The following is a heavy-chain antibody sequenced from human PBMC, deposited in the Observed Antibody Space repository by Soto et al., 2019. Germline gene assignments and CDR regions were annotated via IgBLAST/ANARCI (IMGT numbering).Heavy chain of an antibody. CDR1: SGSITSSNW. CDR3: ARNRYGGYDFDF. CDR2: VSHSGST. D-gene: IGHD5-12*01. Sequence: QVQLQESGPGLVKPSGTLSLTCAVSSGSITSSNWWSWVRQPPGKGLEWSREVSHSGSTNYIPSLKRRVTISVDKSRNLFSLRLNSVTAADTAVYYCARNRYGGYDFDFWGQGTLVTVSS. V-gene: IGHV4-4*02. J-gene: IGHJ4*02.